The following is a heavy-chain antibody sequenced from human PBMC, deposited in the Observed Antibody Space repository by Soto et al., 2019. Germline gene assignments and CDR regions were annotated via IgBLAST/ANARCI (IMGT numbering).Heavy chain of an antibody. D-gene: IGHD2-15*01. Sequence: QVQLVQSGAEVKRPGASVKVSGKATGYTFTSYGISWVRQAPGEGLEWMGWISAYNGNTNYAQKLQGRVTMTTDTSTSTAYMELRSLGSDDTAVYYCARDPLQNWFDPWGQGTLVTVSS. CDR3: ARDPLQNWFDP. CDR1: GYTFTSYG. V-gene: IGHV1-18*01. CDR2: ISAYNGNT. J-gene: IGHJ5*02.